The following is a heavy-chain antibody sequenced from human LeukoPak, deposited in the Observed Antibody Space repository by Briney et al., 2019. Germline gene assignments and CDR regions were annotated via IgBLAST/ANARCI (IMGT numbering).Heavy chain of an antibody. D-gene: IGHD3-10*01. CDR2: INAGNGNT. CDR1: GYTFTNYA. J-gene: IGHJ4*02. V-gene: IGHV1-3*01. Sequence: ASVKVSCKASGYTFTNYAMHWVRQAPGQRLEWMGWINAGNGNTKYSQKFQGRVTITRDTSASTAYMELSSLRSDDTAVYYCARDPPSRITMVRGVIRFDYWGQGTLVTVSS. CDR3: ARDPPSRITMVRGVIRFDY.